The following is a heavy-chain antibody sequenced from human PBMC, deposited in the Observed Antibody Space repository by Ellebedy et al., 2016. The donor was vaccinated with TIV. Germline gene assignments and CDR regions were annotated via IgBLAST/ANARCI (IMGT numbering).Heavy chain of an antibody. CDR2: IIPIFGTA. CDR3: ARDGRNSGWFLAY. D-gene: IGHD6-19*01. J-gene: IGHJ4*02. CDR1: GGHFSSYA. Sequence: SVKVSXKASGGHFSSYAISWVRQAPGQGLEWMGGIIPIFGTAEYAQKFQDRVTITADESTSTAYMELSSLRSEDTAVYYCARDGRNSGWFLAYWGQGTLVTVSS. V-gene: IGHV1-69*13.